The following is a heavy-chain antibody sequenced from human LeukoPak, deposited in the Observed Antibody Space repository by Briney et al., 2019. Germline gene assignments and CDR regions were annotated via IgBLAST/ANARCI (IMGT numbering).Heavy chain of an antibody. D-gene: IGHD4-17*01. V-gene: IGHV3-30*04. J-gene: IGHJ3*02. Sequence: GRSLRLSCAASGFTFSSYAMHWVRQAPGKGLEWVAVISYDGSNKYYADSVEGRFTISRDNSKNTLYLQMNSLRAEDTAVYYCARDYGVIWGQGTVVTVSS. CDR1: GFTFSSYA. CDR2: ISYDGSNK. CDR3: ARDYGVI.